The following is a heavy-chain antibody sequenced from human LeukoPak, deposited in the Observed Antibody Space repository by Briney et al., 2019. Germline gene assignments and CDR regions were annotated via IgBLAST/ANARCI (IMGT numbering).Heavy chain of an antibody. CDR3: ARDSGDGDYEPLDS. J-gene: IGHJ4*02. V-gene: IGHV3-53*01. CDR2: LYRDGNT. Sequence: TGGSLRLSCAASGFTLRSYTMNWVRQVPGKGLEWVSTLYRDGNTFYADYVRGRFIISRDNSKNTLHLQMNSLRVEDTAVYYCARDSGDGDYEPLDSWGQGTLVTVSS. CDR1: GFTLRSYT. D-gene: IGHD4-17*01.